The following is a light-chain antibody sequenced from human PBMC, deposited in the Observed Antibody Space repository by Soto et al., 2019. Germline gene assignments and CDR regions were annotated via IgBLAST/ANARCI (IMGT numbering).Light chain of an antibody. V-gene: IGKV3-20*01. J-gene: IGKJ1*01. CDR3: LQHNSYPWT. CDR1: QSVRSTH. Sequence: EFVLTQSPGTLSLSPGERATLSCRASQSVRSTHLAWYQQKPGQAPRLLIYGASSRATGIPDRFSGSGSGTEFTLTISSLQPEDFATYYCLQHNSYPWTFGQGTKVDIK. CDR2: GAS.